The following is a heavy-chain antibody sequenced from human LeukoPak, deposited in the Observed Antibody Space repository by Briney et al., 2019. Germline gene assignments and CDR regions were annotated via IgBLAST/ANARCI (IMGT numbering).Heavy chain of an antibody. J-gene: IGHJ4*02. CDR3: ARAGIQLWLGGLYSSDY. D-gene: IGHD5-18*01. Sequence: GGSLRLSCAASGFTFSSYEMNWVRQAPGKGLEWVSYISSSGSTIYYADSVKGRFTISRDNAKNSMYLQMNSLRAEDTAVYYCARAGIQLWLGGLYSSDYWGQGTLVTVSS. V-gene: IGHV3-48*03. CDR1: GFTFSSYE. CDR2: ISSSGSTI.